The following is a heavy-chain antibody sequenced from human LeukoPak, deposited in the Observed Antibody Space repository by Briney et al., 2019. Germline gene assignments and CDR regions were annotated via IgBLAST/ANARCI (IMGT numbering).Heavy chain of an antibody. V-gene: IGHV4-59*01. Sequence: PSVTLSLTCAVSGGSISHYYWSWIRQPPEKGLEYIGYIYYSGSTNYNPSLKSRVTISVDTSKNQFSLKLSSVTAADTAVYYCAKGPGSLSGGFDSWGQGTLVTVSS. CDR1: GGSISHYY. CDR2: IYYSGST. D-gene: IGHD3-10*01. CDR3: AKGPGSLSGGFDS. J-gene: IGHJ4*02.